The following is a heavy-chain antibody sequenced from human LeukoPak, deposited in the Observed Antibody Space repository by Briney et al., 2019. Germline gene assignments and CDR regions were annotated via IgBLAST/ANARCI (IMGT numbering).Heavy chain of an antibody. CDR2: LYYSGST. V-gene: IGHV4-61*01. J-gene: IGHJ4*02. CDR1: GGSGSSGSYY. CDR3: ARSKWAEFDY. Sequence: ASETLSLTCTVSGGSGSSGSYYWSWTRHPPGKGPEWSGYLYYSGSTNYSPSLKSRLTISVDTSKSQFSLKLSSVSAEDTAVYYCARSKWAEFDYWGQGTLVTVSS. D-gene: IGHD1-26*01.